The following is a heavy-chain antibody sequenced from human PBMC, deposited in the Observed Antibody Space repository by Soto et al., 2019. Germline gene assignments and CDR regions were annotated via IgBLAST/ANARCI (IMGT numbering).Heavy chain of an antibody. D-gene: IGHD2-15*01. Sequence: ASETLSLTCTVSGGSITNSYWSWIRQPPGKGLEWIGFCHDSGSTNYNPSLKSRVTISLDTSKNQFSLKLASVTAADTAVYYCAKGGCSSCRFDPWGQGTLVTVSS. CDR2: CHDSGST. J-gene: IGHJ5*02. V-gene: IGHV4-59*01. CDR3: AKGGCSSCRFDP. CDR1: GGSITNSY.